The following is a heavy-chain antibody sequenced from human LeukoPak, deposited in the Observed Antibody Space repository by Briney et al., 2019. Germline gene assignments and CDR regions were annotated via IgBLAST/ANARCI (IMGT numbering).Heavy chain of an antibody. CDR2: ISYDGSNK. Sequence: PGGSLRLSCAASGFTFSSYAMHWVRQAPGKGLEWVAVISYDGSNKYYADSVKGRFTISRDNSKNTLYLQMNSLRAEDTAVCYCGRNYFDYWGQGTLVTVSS. J-gene: IGHJ4*02. CDR3: GRNYFDY. CDR1: GFTFSSYA. V-gene: IGHV3-30-3*01.